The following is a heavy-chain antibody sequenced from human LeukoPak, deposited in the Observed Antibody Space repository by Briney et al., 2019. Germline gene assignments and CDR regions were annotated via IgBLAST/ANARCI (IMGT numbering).Heavy chain of an antibody. CDR3: ARSRVVVITDFDY. J-gene: IGHJ4*02. Sequence: ASVTVSCKASGYTFTSYYMHWVRQAPGQGLEWMGIINPSGGSTSYAQKFQGRVTMTRDMSTSTVYMELSSLRSEDTAVYYCARSRVVVITDFDYWGQGTLVTVSS. CDR2: INPSGGST. V-gene: IGHV1-46*01. CDR1: GYTFTSYY. D-gene: IGHD3-22*01.